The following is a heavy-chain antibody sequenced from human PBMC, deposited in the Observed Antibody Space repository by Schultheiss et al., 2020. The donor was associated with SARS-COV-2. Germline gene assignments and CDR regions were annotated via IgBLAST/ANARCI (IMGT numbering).Heavy chain of an antibody. V-gene: IGHV3-23*01. Sequence: GGSLRLSCAASGFTFSSYAMSWVRQAPGKGLEWVSAISGSGGSTYYADSVKGRFTISRDNAKNSLYLQMNSLRAEDTAVYYCARDLATTVWAVDIWGQGTMVTVSS. CDR3: ARDLATTVWAVDI. D-gene: IGHD5-24*01. J-gene: IGHJ3*02. CDR1: GFTFSSYA. CDR2: ISGSGGST.